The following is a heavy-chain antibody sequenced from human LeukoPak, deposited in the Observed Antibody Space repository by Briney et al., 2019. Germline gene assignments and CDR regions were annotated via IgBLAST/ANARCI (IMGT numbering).Heavy chain of an antibody. D-gene: IGHD3-22*01. Sequence: PSETLSLTCTVSGGSISSYYWSWIRQPAGKGLEWIGRIYTSGSTNYNPSLKSRVTISVDTSKNQFSLKLSSVTAADTAVYYCARLTYYYDSSGYYYADLDYWGQGTLVTVSS. CDR1: GGSISSYY. CDR3: ARLTYYYDSSGYYYADLDY. CDR2: IYTSGST. V-gene: IGHV4-4*07. J-gene: IGHJ4*02.